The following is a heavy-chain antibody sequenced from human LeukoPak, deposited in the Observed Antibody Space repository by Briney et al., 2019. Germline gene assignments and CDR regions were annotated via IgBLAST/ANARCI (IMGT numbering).Heavy chain of an antibody. CDR2: IKQDGSEK. Sequence: GGSLRLSCAASGFTFSSYWMSWVRQAPGKGLEWVANIKQDGSEKYYVDSVKGRFTISRDNAKNSLYLQMNSLRAEDTAIYYCARAVTVAWSERRPGYYYMDVWGKGTTVTVSS. CDR1: GFTFSSYW. D-gene: IGHD1-1*01. J-gene: IGHJ6*03. CDR3: ARAVTVAWSERRPGYYYMDV. V-gene: IGHV3-7*01.